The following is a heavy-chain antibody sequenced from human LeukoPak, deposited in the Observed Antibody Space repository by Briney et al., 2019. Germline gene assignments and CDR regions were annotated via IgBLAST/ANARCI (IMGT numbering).Heavy chain of an antibody. J-gene: IGHJ3*02. V-gene: IGHV3-11*01. CDR3: ARANGRSGFADAFDI. CDR2: ISSSGSTI. CDR1: GFTFSDYY. D-gene: IGHD1-26*01. Sequence: GGSLRLSCAASGFTFSDYYMSWICQAPGKGLEWVSYISSSGSTIYYADSVKGRFTISRDNAKNSLYLQMNSLRAEDTAVYYRARANGRSGFADAFDIWGQGTMVTVSS.